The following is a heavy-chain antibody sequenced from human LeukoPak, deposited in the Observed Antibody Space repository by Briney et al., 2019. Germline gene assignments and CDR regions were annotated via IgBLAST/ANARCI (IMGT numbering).Heavy chain of an antibody. V-gene: IGHV1-2*02. CDR3: ARVWASGYDHAGSLCCAFDI. Sequence: VASVKVSCKASGYTFTGYYMHWVRQAPGQGLEWMGWINPNSGGTNYAQKFQGRVTMTRDTSISTAYMELSRLRSDDTAVYYCARVWASGYDHAGSLCCAFDIWGQGTMVTVSS. CDR1: GYTFTGYY. D-gene: IGHD5-12*01. J-gene: IGHJ3*02. CDR2: INPNSGGT.